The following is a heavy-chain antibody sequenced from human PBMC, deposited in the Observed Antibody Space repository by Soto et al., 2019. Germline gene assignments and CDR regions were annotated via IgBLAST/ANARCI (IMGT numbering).Heavy chain of an antibody. D-gene: IGHD6-13*01. CDR2: IWCDGSNK. CDR3: ARDLILAAAARGWFDP. V-gene: IGHV3-33*01. CDR1: GFTFSSYG. Sequence: PGGSLRLSWAASGFTFSSYGMRWVRQAPGKGLEWVAVIWCDGSNKYYADSVKGRFTISRDNSKNTLYLQMNSLRAEDTAVYYCARDLILAAAARGWFDPWGQGTLVTVSS. J-gene: IGHJ5*02.